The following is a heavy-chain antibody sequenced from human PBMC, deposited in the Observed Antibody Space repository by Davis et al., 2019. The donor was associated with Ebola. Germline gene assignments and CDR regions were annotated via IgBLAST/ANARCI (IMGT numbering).Heavy chain of an antibody. J-gene: IGHJ4*02. Sequence: PGGSLRLSCAASGFTFSSYWMSWVRQAPGKGLEWVSAISGSGGSTYYADSVKGRFTISRDNSKNTLYLQMNSLRAEDTAVYYCAKGWAATYDYFDYWGQGTLVTVSS. D-gene: IGHD2-15*01. CDR1: GFTFSSYW. CDR3: AKGWAATYDYFDY. V-gene: IGHV3-23*01. CDR2: ISGSGGST.